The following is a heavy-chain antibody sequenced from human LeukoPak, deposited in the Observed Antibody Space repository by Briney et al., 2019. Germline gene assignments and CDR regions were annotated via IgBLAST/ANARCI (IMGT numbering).Heavy chain of an antibody. D-gene: IGHD6-19*01. V-gene: IGHV3-53*01. J-gene: IGHJ3*02. CDR2: IYSGGST. CDR3: ARDSPYYSSGWRYDAFDI. Sequence: GGSLRLSCAASGFTVSSNYMSWVRQAPGKGLEWVSVIYSGGSTYYADSVKGRFTISRDNAKNSLYLQMNSLRAEDTAVYYCARDSPYYSSGWRYDAFDIWGQGTMVTVSS. CDR1: GFTVSSNY.